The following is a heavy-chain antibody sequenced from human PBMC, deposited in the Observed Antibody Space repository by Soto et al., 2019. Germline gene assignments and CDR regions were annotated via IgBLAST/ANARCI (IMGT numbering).Heavy chain of an antibody. J-gene: IGHJ6*02. CDR3: ASGVVATITFYYYYGMDV. CDR1: GGTFSSYA. D-gene: IGHD5-12*01. Sequence: SVKVSCKASGGTFSSYAISWVRQAPGQGLEWMGGIIPIFGTANYAQKFQGRVTITADESTSTAYMELSSLRSEDTAVYYCASGVVATITFYYYYGMDVWGQGTTVTVSS. V-gene: IGHV1-69*13. CDR2: IIPIFGTA.